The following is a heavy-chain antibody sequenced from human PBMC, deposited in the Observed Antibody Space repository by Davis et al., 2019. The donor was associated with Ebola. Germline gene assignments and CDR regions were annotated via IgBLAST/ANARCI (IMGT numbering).Heavy chain of an antibody. V-gene: IGHV3-21*04. Sequence: GGSLRLSCAASGFTFSSYSMNWARQAPGKGLEWVSSISSSSSYIYYADSVKGRFTISRDNAKNSLYLQMNSLRAEDTAVYYCARDIGLELRRPYHYGLDVWGTGTTVTVSS. CDR2: ISSSSSYI. J-gene: IGHJ6*04. CDR1: GFTFSSYS. D-gene: IGHD1-26*01. CDR3: ARDIGLELRRPYHYGLDV.